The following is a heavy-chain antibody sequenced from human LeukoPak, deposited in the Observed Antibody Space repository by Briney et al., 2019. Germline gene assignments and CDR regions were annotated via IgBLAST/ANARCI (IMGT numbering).Heavy chain of an antibody. D-gene: IGHD3-22*01. V-gene: IGHV3-30*03. Sequence: GGFLRLSCAASGFSFSTFSMHWVRQAPGKGLEWVAVISYDGSNKYYADSVKGRFTISRDNSKNTLYLQMNSLRAEDTAVYYCARDLPNYYDSSGYPHFDYWGQGTLVTVSS. CDR1: GFSFSTFS. CDR3: ARDLPNYYDSSGYPHFDY. CDR2: ISYDGSNK. J-gene: IGHJ4*02.